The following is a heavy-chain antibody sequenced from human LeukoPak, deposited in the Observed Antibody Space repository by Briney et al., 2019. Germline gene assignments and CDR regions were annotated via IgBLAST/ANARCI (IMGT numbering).Heavy chain of an antibody. D-gene: IGHD3-16*01. J-gene: IGHJ6*02. CDR3: AGGGDYNYYGMGV. V-gene: IGHV3-21*01. CDR2: ISSSSSYI. Sequence: GGSLRLSCAASGFTFSSYSMNWVRQAPGKGLEWVSSISSSSSYIYYADSVKGRFTISRDNAKNSLYLQMNSLRAEDTAVYYCAGGGDYNYYGMGVWGQGTTVIVSS. CDR1: GFTFSSYS.